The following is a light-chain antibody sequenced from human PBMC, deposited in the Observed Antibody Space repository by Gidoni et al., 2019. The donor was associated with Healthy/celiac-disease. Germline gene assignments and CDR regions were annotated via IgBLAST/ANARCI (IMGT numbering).Light chain of an antibody. CDR3: QQYYSTPYT. J-gene: IGKJ2*01. Sequence: DIVMTQSPDSLAVSLGERATINCKSRRTILYSSNNNNYLAWYQQKPGQPPKLLIYWASTRESGVPDRVSGSGSGTDFTLTITSLQAEDVAVYYCQQYYSTPYTFGQGTKLEIK. CDR2: WAS. V-gene: IGKV4-1*01. CDR1: RTILYSSNNNNY.